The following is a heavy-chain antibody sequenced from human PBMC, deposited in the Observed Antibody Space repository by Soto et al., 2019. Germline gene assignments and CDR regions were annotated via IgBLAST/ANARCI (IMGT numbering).Heavy chain of an antibody. V-gene: IGHV4-39*01. CDR2: IYYSGST. CDR3: ARRLYYDSSGFEGGGMDV. D-gene: IGHD3-22*01. J-gene: IGHJ6*02. CDR1: GYSISSSSCY. Sequence: SVTLYLTCTVLGYSISSSSCYWGWIRQPPGKGLEWIGSIYYSGSTYYNPSLKSRVTISVDTSKNQFSLKLSSVTAADTAVYYCARRLYYDSSGFEGGGMDVWGQGTTVS.